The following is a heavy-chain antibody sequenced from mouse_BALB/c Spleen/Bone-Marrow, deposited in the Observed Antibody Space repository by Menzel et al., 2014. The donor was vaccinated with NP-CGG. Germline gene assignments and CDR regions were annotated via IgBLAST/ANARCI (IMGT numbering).Heavy chain of an antibody. CDR1: GYSTTSGYY. CDR2: ISYDGSN. J-gene: IGHJ1*01. CDR3: ARGGDWFFDV. Sequence: VQLQQSGPGLVKPSQSLSLTCSVSGYSTTSGYYWNWIRQFPGNKLEWMDYISYDGSNNYNPSLKNRISITRDTSKNQFFLRLNSVTTEDTATYYCARGGDWFFDVWGAGTTVTVSS. V-gene: IGHV3-6*02.